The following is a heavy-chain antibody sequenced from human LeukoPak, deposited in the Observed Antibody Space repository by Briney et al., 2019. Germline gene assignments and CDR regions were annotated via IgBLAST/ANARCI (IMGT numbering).Heavy chain of an antibody. J-gene: IGHJ4*02. CDR3: AKDLEMATDFDY. D-gene: IGHD5-24*01. V-gene: IGHV3-30*18. CDR2: ISYDGSNK. CDR1: GFTFSSYG. Sequence: GGSLRLSCAASGFTFSSYGMHWVRQALGKGLEWVAVISYDGSNKYYADSVKGRFTISRDNSKNTLYLQMNSLRAEDTAVYYCAKDLEMATDFDYWGQGTLVTVSS.